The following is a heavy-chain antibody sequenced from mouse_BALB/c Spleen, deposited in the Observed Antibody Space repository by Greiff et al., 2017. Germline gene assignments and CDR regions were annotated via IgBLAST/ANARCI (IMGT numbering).Heavy chain of an antibody. V-gene: IGHV1S81*02. J-gene: IGHJ4*01. CDR2: INPSNGRT. CDR1: GYTFTSYW. CDR3: ARGITTNYYAMDY. Sequence: VQLQESGAELVKPGASVKLSCKASGYTFTSYWMHWVKQRPGQGLEWIGEINPSNGRTNYNEKFKSKATLTVDKSSSTAYMQLSSLTSEDSAVYYCARGITTNYYAMDYWGQGTSVTVSS. D-gene: IGHD1-1*01.